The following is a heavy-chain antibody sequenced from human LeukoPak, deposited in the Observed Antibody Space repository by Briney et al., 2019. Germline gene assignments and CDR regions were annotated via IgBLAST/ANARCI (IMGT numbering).Heavy chain of an antibody. V-gene: IGHV1-2*06. CDR3: ARAINDFWSGRNWFDP. Sequence: ASVKVSCKAYGYTFTGYYMHWVRQAPGQGLEWMGRINPNSGGTNYAQKFQGRVTMTRDTSISTAYMELSRLRSDDTAVYYCARAINDFWSGRNWFDPWGQGTLVTVSS. D-gene: IGHD3-3*01. CDR1: GYTFTGYY. CDR2: INPNSGGT. J-gene: IGHJ5*02.